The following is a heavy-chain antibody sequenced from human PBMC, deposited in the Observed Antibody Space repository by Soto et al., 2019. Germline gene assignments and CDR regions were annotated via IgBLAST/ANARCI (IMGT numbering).Heavy chain of an antibody. J-gene: IGHJ4*02. CDR2: IIPIFGTA. CDR3: ARGIRYFDWLSTGYYFDY. D-gene: IGHD3-9*01. V-gene: IGHV1-69*13. CDR1: GGTFSSYA. Sequence: SVKVSCKASGGTFSSYAISWVRQAPGQGLEWMGGIIPIFGTANYAQKFQGRVTITADESTSTAYMELSSLRSEDTAVYYCARGIRYFDWLSTGYYFDYWGQGTLVTVSS.